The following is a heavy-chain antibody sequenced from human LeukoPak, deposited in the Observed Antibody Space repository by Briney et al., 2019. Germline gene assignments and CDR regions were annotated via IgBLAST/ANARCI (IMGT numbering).Heavy chain of an antibody. CDR1: GGSFSGYY. CDR3: ARVSEYYDFWSGYASINWFDP. D-gene: IGHD3-3*01. Sequence: SETLSLTCAVYGGSFSGYYWSWIRQPPGKGLEWIGEINHSGSTNYNPSLKSRVTISVDTSKNQFSLKLSSVTAADTAVYYCARVSEYYDFWSGYASINWFDPWGQGTLVTVFS. CDR2: INHSGST. J-gene: IGHJ5*02. V-gene: IGHV4-34*01.